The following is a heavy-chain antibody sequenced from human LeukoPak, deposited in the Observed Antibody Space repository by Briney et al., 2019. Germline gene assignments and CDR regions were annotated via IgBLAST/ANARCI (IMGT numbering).Heavy chain of an antibody. V-gene: IGHV1-2*02. D-gene: IGHD3-10*01. CDR2: INPNSGGT. Sequence: ASVKVSCKASGYTFTSYGISWVRQAPGQGLEWMGWINPNSGGTNYAQKFQGRVTMTRGTSISTAYMELSRLRSDDTAVYYCARSGRVRGVTAYYYMDVWGKGTTVTVSS. CDR1: GYTFTSYG. J-gene: IGHJ6*03. CDR3: ARSGRVRGVTAYYYMDV.